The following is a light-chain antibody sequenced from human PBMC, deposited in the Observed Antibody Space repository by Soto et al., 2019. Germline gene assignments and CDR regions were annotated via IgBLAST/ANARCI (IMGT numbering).Light chain of an antibody. CDR1: QSVSSN. CDR3: QQYNNWPRS. Sequence: EIVITHSPATLSVSPGERATLSCRASQSVSSNLAWYQHKPGQTPRLLIYGASTRATGIPARFSGSGSGTEFTLTISSLQSEDFAVYYCQQYNNWPRSFGGGTKVDIK. CDR2: GAS. V-gene: IGKV3-15*01. J-gene: IGKJ4*01.